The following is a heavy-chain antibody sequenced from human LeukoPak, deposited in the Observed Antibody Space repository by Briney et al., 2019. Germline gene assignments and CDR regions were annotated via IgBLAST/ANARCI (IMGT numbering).Heavy chain of an antibody. J-gene: IGHJ3*01. Sequence: PSETLSLTCSVSGASISRYYWTWIRQPPGKGLEWIGHIYHSGSSDYNPSLRSRVSMSVDTSKSQFSLNLTSVTAADTAVYYCARVFGLNVFDFWGQGAMAFVSS. D-gene: IGHD2-21*01. CDR2: IYHSGSS. V-gene: IGHV4-59*01. CDR3: ARVFGLNVFDF. CDR1: GASISRYY.